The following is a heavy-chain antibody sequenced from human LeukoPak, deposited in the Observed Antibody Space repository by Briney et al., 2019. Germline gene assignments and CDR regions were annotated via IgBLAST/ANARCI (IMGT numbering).Heavy chain of an antibody. J-gene: IGHJ5*02. CDR2: TYYRSTWYN. D-gene: IGHD2-2*01. V-gene: IGHV6-1*01. CDR1: GDSVSSNSVT. CDR3: ARRLTQYDCFDP. Sequence: HSQTLSPTCAISGDSVSSNSVTWNWIRQSPSGGLEWLGRTYYRSTWYNDYAVSVRGRITVNPDTSKNQFSLHLNSVTPEDTAVYYCARRLTQYDCFDPWGQGILFTVSS.